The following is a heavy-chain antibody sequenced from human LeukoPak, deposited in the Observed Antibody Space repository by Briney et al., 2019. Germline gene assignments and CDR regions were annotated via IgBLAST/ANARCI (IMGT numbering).Heavy chain of an antibody. D-gene: IGHD3-10*01. CDR1: GGSISSDTYY. J-gene: IGHJ4*02. V-gene: IGHV4-61*02. CDR2: IYTSGST. CDR3: ARDFRD. Sequence: SETLSLTCTVSGGSISSDTYYWTWIWQPAGKGLEWIGLIYTSGSTNYNPSLKSRVTISIDTSRNQLSLKLTSVTAADTAVYYCARDFRDWGQGTLVTVSS.